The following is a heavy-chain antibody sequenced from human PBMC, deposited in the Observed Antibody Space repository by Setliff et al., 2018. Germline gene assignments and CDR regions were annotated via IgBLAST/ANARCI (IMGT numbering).Heavy chain of an antibody. CDR3: ARHIAGYADGHYAATYSYYYMDV. D-gene: IGHD4-17*01. Sequence: GESLKISCKGSGYTFTQKWIGWVRQMPGKGLEWMGVIYPGDSDIRYSPSFQGQVTISADKSINTAYLQWSSLKASDTATYYCARHIAGYADGHYAATYSYYYMDVWGQGTTVTVSS. V-gene: IGHV5-51*01. J-gene: IGHJ6*03. CDR2: IYPGDSDI. CDR1: GYTFTQKW.